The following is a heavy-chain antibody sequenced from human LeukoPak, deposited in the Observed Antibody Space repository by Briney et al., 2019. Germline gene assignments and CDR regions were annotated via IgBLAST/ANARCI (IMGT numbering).Heavy chain of an antibody. CDR3: AKALYGDYGRFDY. V-gene: IGHV3-23*01. D-gene: IGHD4-17*01. Sequence: QPGGSLRLSCAASGFTFSSYAMNWVRQAPGKGLEWVSGISGPGGNTYYADSVKGRFTISRDDSKNTLYLQMNRLRAEDTAVYYCAKALYGDYGRFDYWGQGTLVTVSS. CDR1: GFTFSSYA. CDR2: ISGPGGNT. J-gene: IGHJ4*02.